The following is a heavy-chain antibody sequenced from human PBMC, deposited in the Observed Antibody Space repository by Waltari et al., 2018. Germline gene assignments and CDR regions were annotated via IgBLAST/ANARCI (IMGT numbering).Heavy chain of an antibody. V-gene: IGHV3-53*01. Sequence: EVQLVESGGGLIQPGGSLRLSCVVSGVTVNSNYMSWVRQAPGKGLEWVSVIYSGGSTYYADSVKVRFTISRDNSKNTLYLQMNSLRAEDTAVYYCAGCRPLDFYFDYWGQGNLVTVSS. CDR1: GVTVNSNY. CDR3: AGCRPLDFYFDY. CDR2: IYSGGST. J-gene: IGHJ4*02.